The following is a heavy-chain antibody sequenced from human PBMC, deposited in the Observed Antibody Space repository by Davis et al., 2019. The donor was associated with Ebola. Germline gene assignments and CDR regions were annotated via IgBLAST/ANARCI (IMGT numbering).Heavy chain of an antibody. Sequence: GGSLRLSCAASGFTFSANAMHWVRQAPGKGLEWVANIKQDGSEKYYVDSVKGRFTISRDNAKNSLYLQMNSLRDEDTAVYYCARVAYGDYNDYWGQGTLVTVSS. D-gene: IGHD4-17*01. V-gene: IGHV3-7*01. CDR2: IKQDGSEK. CDR1: GFTFSANA. J-gene: IGHJ4*02. CDR3: ARVAYGDYNDY.